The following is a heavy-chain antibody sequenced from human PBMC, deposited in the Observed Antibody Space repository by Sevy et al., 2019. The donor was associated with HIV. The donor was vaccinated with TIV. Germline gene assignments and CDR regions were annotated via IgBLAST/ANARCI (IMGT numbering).Heavy chain of an antibody. D-gene: IGHD3-10*01. Sequence: SETLSLTCTVSGGSIARSSYDWGWIRQSPGKGRGGIGRIYFRGSTSYARSLRSGVTISVDTSKTQVSLKMRSVTATDTAFYYCARHGGLVDRGFDFWGQGALVTVSS. CDR3: ARHGGLVDRGFDF. J-gene: IGHJ4*02. V-gene: IGHV4-39*01. CDR1: GGSIARSSYD. CDR2: IYFRGST.